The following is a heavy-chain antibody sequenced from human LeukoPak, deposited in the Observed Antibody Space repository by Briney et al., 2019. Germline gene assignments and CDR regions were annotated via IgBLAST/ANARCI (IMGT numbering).Heavy chain of an antibody. CDR1: GYTFTSYG. V-gene: IGHV1-18*01. CDR3: ARRIAAAGTVFFFYGMDV. D-gene: IGHD6-13*01. CDR2: ISAYNGNT. J-gene: IGHJ6*02. Sequence: GASVKVSCKASGYTFTSYGISWVRQAPGQGLEWMGWISAYNGNTNYAQKLQGRVTMTTDTSPSTAYMELRSLRSDDTAVYYCARRIAAAGTVFFFYGMDVWGQGTTVTVSS.